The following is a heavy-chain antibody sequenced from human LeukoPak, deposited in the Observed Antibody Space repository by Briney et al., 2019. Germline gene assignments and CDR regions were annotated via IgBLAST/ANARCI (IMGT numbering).Heavy chain of an antibody. CDR2: ISGSGGST. CDR3: ASSGDSSGYYPFDY. J-gene: IGHJ4*02. Sequence: GGSLRLSCAASGFTFSSYDMSWVRQAPGKGLEWVSAISGSGGSTYYADSVKGRFTISRDNSKNTLYLQMNSLRAEDTAVYYCASSGDSSGYYPFDYWGQGTLVTVSS. V-gene: IGHV3-23*01. CDR1: GFTFSSYD. D-gene: IGHD3-22*01.